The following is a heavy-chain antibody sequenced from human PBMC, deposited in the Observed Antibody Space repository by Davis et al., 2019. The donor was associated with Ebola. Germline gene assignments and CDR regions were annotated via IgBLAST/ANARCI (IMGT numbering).Heavy chain of an antibody. Sequence: AASVKVSCKASGGTFSTYTISWVRQAPGQGLEWMGGIIPIFGTANYAQKFQGRVTITADESTSTAYMELSSLRSEDTAVYYCATGQWRLWLIYWGQGTLVTVSS. J-gene: IGHJ4*02. CDR1: GGTFSTYT. D-gene: IGHD5-18*01. V-gene: IGHV1-69*13. CDR2: IIPIFGTA. CDR3: ATGQWRLWLIY.